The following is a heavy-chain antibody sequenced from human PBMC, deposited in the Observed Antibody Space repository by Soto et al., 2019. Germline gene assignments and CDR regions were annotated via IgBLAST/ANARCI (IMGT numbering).Heavy chain of an antibody. CDR3: ARVNFSSGWYAYYYYGMDV. CDR2: IWYDGSNK. D-gene: IGHD6-19*01. CDR1: GFTFSSYG. Sequence: QVQLVESGGGVVQPGRSLRLSCAASGFTFSSYGMHWVRQAPGKGLEWVAVIWYDGSNKYYADSVKGRFTISRDNSKNKLYLQMNSLRAEDTAVYYCARVNFSSGWYAYYYYGMDVWGQGTTVTVSS. V-gene: IGHV3-33*01. J-gene: IGHJ6*02.